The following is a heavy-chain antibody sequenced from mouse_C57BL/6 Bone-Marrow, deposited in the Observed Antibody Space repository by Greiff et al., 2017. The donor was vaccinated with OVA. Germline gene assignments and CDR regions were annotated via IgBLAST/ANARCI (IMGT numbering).Heavy chain of an antibody. Sequence: VQLVESGPGLVAPSQSLSITCTVSGFSLTSYAISWVRQPPGKGLEWLGVIWTGGGTNYNSALKSRLSISKDNSKSQVFLKMNSLQTDDTARYYCAREMVTTGFWYFDVWGTGTTVTVSS. V-gene: IGHV2-9-1*01. CDR2: IWTGGGT. D-gene: IGHD2-3*01. J-gene: IGHJ1*03. CDR1: GFSLTSYA. CDR3: AREMVTTGFWYFDV.